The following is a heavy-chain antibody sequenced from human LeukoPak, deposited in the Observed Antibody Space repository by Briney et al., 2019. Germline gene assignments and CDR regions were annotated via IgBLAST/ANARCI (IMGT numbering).Heavy chain of an antibody. V-gene: IGHV3-53*01. CDR3: ARDSGRFDVFDI. D-gene: IGHD3-10*01. Sequence: GGSLRLSCAASGFTVSTNYMSWVRQAPGKGLEWVSVIYSDGRTYYADSVKGRFTISRDNSKNTLYLQMNSLRAEDTAVYYCARDSGRFDVFDIWGQGTMVSVSS. J-gene: IGHJ3*02. CDR2: IYSDGRT. CDR1: GFTVSTNY.